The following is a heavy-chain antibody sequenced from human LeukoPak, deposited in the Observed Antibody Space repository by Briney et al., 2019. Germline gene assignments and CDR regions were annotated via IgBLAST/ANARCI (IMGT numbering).Heavy chain of an antibody. CDR3: ARGLMAAAGAFDY. CDR1: GGTFSSYA. J-gene: IGHJ4*02. CDR2: IIPIFGTA. V-gene: IGHV1-69*13. Sequence: ASVKVSCKASGGTFSSYAISWVRQVPGQGLEWMGGIIPIFGTANYAQKFQGRVTITADESTSTAYMELSSLRSEDTAVYYCARGLMAAAGAFDYWGQGTLVTVSS. D-gene: IGHD6-13*01.